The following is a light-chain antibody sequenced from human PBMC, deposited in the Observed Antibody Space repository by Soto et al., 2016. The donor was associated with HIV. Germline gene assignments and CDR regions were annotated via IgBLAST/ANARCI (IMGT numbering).Light chain of an antibody. Sequence: SYELTQPPSVSVSPGQTARITCSGDTLPKQYSYWYQQRPGQAPVLMIYNDNERPSGIPERFSGSTSGTTVTLTISGVQAEDEADYYCQSADSSGTWVFGGGTKLAVL. V-gene: IGLV3-25*03. CDR3: QSADSSGTWV. CDR1: TLPKQY. J-gene: IGLJ3*02. CDR2: NDN.